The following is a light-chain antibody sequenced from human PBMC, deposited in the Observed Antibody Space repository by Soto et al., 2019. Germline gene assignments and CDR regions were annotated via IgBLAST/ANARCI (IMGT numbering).Light chain of an antibody. CDR1: QSVSSN. J-gene: IGKJ5*01. V-gene: IGKV3-20*01. CDR3: QQYGSSLIT. CDR2: GAS. Sequence: ETVITESRTTLSMYHGEKATLSCRASQSVSSNLAWYQQKPGQAPRLLIYGASSRATGIPDRFSGSGSGTDFTLTISRLEPEDFAVYYCQQYGSSLITFGQGTRLEI.